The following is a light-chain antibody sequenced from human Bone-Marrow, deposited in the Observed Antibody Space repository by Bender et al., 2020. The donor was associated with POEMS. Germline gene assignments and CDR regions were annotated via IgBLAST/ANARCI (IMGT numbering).Light chain of an antibody. V-gene: IGLV1-44*01. J-gene: IGLJ3*02. CDR2: AVD. CDR3: STWDDRLNAWL. CDR1: SIGRNP. Sequence: QSVLTQPPSASGTPGQRVTIPCSGGSIGRNPITGYQQSPGTAPRFFIYAVDWRPSGVPNRFSASKSGSSASLAISGLQSEDAADYYCSTWDDRLNAWLFGGGTKLTVL.